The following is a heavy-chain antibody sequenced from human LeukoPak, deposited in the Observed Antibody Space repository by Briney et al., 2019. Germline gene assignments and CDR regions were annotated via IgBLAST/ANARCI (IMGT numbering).Heavy chain of an antibody. CDR1: GFTFSSYS. CDR3: ARDSSGWYTYYYYGMDV. J-gene: IGHJ6*02. Sequence: PGGSLRLSCAASGFTFSSYSMNWVRQAPGKGLEWVSSISSSSSYIYYADSVKGRFTISRDNAKNSLYLQMNSLRAEDTAVYYCARDSSGWYTYYYYGMDVWGQGTLVTVSS. CDR2: ISSSSSYI. V-gene: IGHV3-21*01. D-gene: IGHD6-19*01.